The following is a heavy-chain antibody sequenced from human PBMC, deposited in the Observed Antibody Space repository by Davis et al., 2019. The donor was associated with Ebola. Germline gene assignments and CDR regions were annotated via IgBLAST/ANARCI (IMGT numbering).Heavy chain of an antibody. CDR1: GFTVDNTY. V-gene: IGHV3-53*01. D-gene: IGHD4-17*01. Sequence: PGGSLRLSCVVSGFTVDNTYMTWVRQAPGKGLEWVSLIYSGGSTYYADSVKGRFTISRDNSNNTLYLQMNSLRAEDTALYYCARDLEPFGDYYYYYYGMDVWGQGTTVAVSS. CDR2: IYSGGST. J-gene: IGHJ6*02. CDR3: ARDLEPFGDYYYYYYGMDV.